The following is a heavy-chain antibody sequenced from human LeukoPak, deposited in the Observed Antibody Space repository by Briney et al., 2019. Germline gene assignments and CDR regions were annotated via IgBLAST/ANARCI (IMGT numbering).Heavy chain of an antibody. CDR3: ARGGIYCSSTSCYWISVDY. J-gene: IGHJ4*02. D-gene: IGHD2-2*01. V-gene: IGHV3-30*04. Sequence: GRSLRLSCTASGFTFSSYAMHWDRQAPGKGLEWVAIISYDESNKYYTDSVKGRFTISRDNSKNTLYLQMHSLRAEDTAVYYCARGGIYCSSTSCYWISVDYWGQGTLVTVSS. CDR2: ISYDESNK. CDR1: GFTFSSYA.